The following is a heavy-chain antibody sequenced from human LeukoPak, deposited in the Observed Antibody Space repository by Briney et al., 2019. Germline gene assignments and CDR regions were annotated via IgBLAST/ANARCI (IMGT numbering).Heavy chain of an antibody. CDR2: IYYGGRT. CDR3: ARSYGDYITGAYAFDV. Sequence: SETLSLTCTVSGGSISNYYWSWIRQPPEKGLEWIGYIYYGGRTNYNPSLKSRLTISVDTSKNQFSLKLSSVTAADTAVYYCARSYGDYITGAYAFDVWGQGTMVTVSS. CDR1: GGSISNYY. J-gene: IGHJ3*01. V-gene: IGHV4-59*08. D-gene: IGHD4-17*01.